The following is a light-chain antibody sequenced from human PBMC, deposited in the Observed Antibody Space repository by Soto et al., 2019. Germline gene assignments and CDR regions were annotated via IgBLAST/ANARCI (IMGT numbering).Light chain of an antibody. CDR1: SSDVGANNY. V-gene: IGLV2-8*01. J-gene: IGLJ3*02. Sequence: QSVLTQPPSASGSPGPSGTISCTGTSSDVGANNYVSWYQQHAGKAPKLVIYEVTKRPAGVPDRFSGSKSANTASLTVSGLQAEDEGDYYCSSFASSNTWVFGGGTKLTVL. CDR3: SSFASSNTWV. CDR2: EVT.